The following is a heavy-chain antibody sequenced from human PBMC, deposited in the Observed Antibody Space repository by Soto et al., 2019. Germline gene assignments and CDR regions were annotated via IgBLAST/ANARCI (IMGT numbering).Heavy chain of an antibody. D-gene: IGHD3-22*01. J-gene: IGHJ4*02. CDR1: GSTLTDFS. CDR2: FDPEDGET. Sequence: ASVKVSCKLSGSTLTDFSMHWVRQAPGKGLEWMGLFDPEDGETVYAQNLQGRVTMTEDTATDTAYMELNSLTFEDTAVYYCATDDGHGYYTFDNWSQGTLVTVSS. CDR3: ATDDGHGYYTFDN. V-gene: IGHV1-24*01.